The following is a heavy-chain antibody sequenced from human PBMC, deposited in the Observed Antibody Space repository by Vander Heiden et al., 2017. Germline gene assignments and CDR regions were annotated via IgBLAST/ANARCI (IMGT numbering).Heavy chain of an antibody. CDR2: IKRDGSEI. D-gene: IGHD3-10*01. V-gene: IGHV3-7*01. CDR1: GFPFSSYW. J-gene: IGHJ4*02. CDR3: ARDPRGAGTYFEY. Sequence: EVHLVESGGGLVQPGGSLRLSCAVSGFPFSSYWMTWARQAPGKGREWVANIKRDGSEIYYADSVKGRFSVSRDNAKNSLYLQMNSLRPEDTAVYYCARDPRGAGTYFEYWGQGTLVTVSS.